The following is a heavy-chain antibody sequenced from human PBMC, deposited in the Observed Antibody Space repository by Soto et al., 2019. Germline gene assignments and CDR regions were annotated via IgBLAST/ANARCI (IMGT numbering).Heavy chain of an antibody. D-gene: IGHD5-12*01. CDR2: IYWNDDK. V-gene: IGHV2-5*01. CDR1: GFSLSTSGVG. CDR3: AHREPYYSGYIFDY. Sequence: QITLKESGTTLVKSTQTLTLTCTFYGFSLSTSGVGVGWIRQPPGTALEWLALIYWNDDKRYSPSLKSRLTIPKDTSKNQVVLTMTNMDPVDTATYYCAHREPYYSGYIFDYWGQGTLVTVSS. J-gene: IGHJ4*02.